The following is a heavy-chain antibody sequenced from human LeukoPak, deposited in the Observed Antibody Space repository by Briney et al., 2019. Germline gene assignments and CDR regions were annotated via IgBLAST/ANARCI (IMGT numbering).Heavy chain of an antibody. CDR2: FYRGDST. CDR1: GFTGSNNY. CDR3: AREVVSTPSYFDS. Sequence: PGGSLRLSCAASGFTGSNNYMYWVRQAPGKGLEWVSFFYRGDSTYYAESVRGRFTISRDNSKNTLYLLMNSLIPEDTAVYYCAREVVSTPSYFDSWGQGTLVTVSS. V-gene: IGHV3-53*01. D-gene: IGHD2-15*01. J-gene: IGHJ4*02.